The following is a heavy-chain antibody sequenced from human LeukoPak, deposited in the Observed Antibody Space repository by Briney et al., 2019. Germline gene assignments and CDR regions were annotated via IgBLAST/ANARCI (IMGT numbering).Heavy chain of an antibody. CDR3: AKGSGQRPHSGYDYFDY. D-gene: IGHD5-12*01. J-gene: IGHJ4*02. Sequence: GGSLRLSCAASGFTFSSYAMSWVRQAPGKGLEWVSAISGSGGSTYYADSVKGRFTISRDNSKNTLYLQMNSLRAEDTAVYYCAKGSGQRPHSGYDYFDYWGQGTLVTVSS. CDR2: ISGSGGST. V-gene: IGHV3-23*01. CDR1: GFTFSSYA.